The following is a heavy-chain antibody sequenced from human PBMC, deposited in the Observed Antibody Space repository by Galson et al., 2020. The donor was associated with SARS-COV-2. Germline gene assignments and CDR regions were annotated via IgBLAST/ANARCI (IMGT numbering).Heavy chain of an antibody. CDR2: MNPNSGNT. D-gene: IGHD3-3*01. Sequence: GESLKISCKASGYTFTSYDINWVRQATGQGLEWMGWMNPNSGNTGYAQKFQGRVTMTRNTSISTAYMELSSLRSEDTAVYYCARPYYDFCSGYLYYCDYWGQGTRVTVSS. V-gene: IGHV1-8*01. CDR3: ARPYYDFCSGYLYYCDY. CDR1: GYTFTSYD. J-gene: IGHJ4*02.